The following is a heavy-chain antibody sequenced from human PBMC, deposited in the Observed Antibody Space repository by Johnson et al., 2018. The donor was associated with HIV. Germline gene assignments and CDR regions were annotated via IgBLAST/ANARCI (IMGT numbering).Heavy chain of an antibody. V-gene: IGHV3-33*06. CDR3: AKDFGDPRPRDAFDI. Sequence: QVQLVESGGGVVQPGRSLRLSCAASGFTFSSYGLHWVRQAPGKGLEWVADIWYDGSNKYYADSVKGRFTISRDNSKNTMYLQMNRLRAEDTAVYYCAKDFGDPRPRDAFDIWGQGTMVTVSA. J-gene: IGHJ3*02. D-gene: IGHD3-3*01. CDR2: IWYDGSNK. CDR1: GFTFSSYG.